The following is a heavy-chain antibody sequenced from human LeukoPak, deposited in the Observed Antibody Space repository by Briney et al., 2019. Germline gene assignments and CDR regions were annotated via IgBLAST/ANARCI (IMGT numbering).Heavy chain of an antibody. CDR1: GFTFSSYG. V-gene: IGHV3-33*01. D-gene: IGHD3-9*01. CDR2: IWYDGSNK. J-gene: IGHJ6*01. Sequence: GGSLRLSCAASGFTFSSYGMHWVRQAPGKGLEWVAVIWYDGSNKYYADSVKGRFTISRDNSKNTLYLQMNSLRAEYTAVYYCAREQTPATHLRYLHWLLSENYGMDVSGQGTTVTVSS. CDR3: AREQTPATHLRYLHWLLSENYGMDV.